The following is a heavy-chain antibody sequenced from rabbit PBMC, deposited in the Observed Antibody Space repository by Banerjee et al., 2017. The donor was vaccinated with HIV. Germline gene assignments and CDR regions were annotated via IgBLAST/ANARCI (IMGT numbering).Heavy chain of an antibody. CDR2: IYAGSSGST. CDR3: ARSTSGYDIGDL. Sequence: QEQLVESGGDLVKPGASLTHTCTASGIDFSSYYYMCWVRQAPGKGLEWIACIYAGSSGSTYYASWAKGRFTISKTSSTTVTLQMTSLTAADTATYFCARSTSGYDIGDLWGQGTLVTVS. D-gene: IGHD1-1*01. V-gene: IGHV1S45*01. J-gene: IGHJ3*01. CDR1: GIDFSSYYY.